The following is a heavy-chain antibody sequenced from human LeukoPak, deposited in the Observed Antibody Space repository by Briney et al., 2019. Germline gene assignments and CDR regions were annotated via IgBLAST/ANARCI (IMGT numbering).Heavy chain of an antibody. Sequence: GGSLRLSCTASGFTFGDYAMSWVRQAPGKGLEWVGFIRSKAYGGTTEYAASVKGRFTISRDDSKSIAYLQMNSLKTEDTAVYYCTRGYSYGGNWFDPWGQGTLVTVSS. CDR1: GFTFGDYA. CDR3: TRGYSYGGNWFDP. J-gene: IGHJ5*02. D-gene: IGHD5-18*01. V-gene: IGHV3-49*04. CDR2: IRSKAYGGTT.